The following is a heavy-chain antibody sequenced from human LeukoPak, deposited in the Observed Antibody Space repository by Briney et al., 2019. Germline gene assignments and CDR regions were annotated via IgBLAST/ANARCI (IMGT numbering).Heavy chain of an antibody. CDR1: GYTFTSYG. Sequence: GASVTVSFTASGYTFTSYGISWVRQAPGQGLEWMGWISAYNGNTNYAQKFQGRVTMTTDTSTSTAYMELRSLRSDDTAVYYCARDAQVRYDSSGYPDYWGQGTLVTVSS. CDR3: ARDAQVRYDSSGYPDY. D-gene: IGHD3-22*01. J-gene: IGHJ4*02. V-gene: IGHV1-18*01. CDR2: ISAYNGNT.